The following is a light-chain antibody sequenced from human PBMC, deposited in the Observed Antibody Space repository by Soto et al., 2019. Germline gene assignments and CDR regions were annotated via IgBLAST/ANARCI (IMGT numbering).Light chain of an antibody. Sequence: QSVLTQPPSASGTPGQRVAISCSGSNSNIGGNNAVYWYQQVLGTVPKLLIHHNSLRPSGVPDRFSGSKSGTSGSLAISGLRSDDEADYYCAAWDDSLSAVVFGGGTKLTVL. CDR3: AAWDDSLSAVV. J-gene: IGLJ2*01. CDR2: HNS. CDR1: NSNIGGNN. V-gene: IGLV1-47*02.